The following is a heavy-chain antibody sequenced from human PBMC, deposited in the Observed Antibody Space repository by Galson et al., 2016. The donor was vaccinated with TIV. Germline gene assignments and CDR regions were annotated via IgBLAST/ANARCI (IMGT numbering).Heavy chain of an antibody. D-gene: IGHD3-22*01. J-gene: IGHJ3*02. Sequence: LSLTCSVSSDSIINYYVSWIRQPPGKGLEWIGYIYYSGRTTYNPSLKSRVTISVDTSKNQFSLKLTSVTAADTAVYYCARADTTHFLDTSGYYYGDAFDIWGQGTMVTVSS. CDR1: SDSIINYY. V-gene: IGHV4-59*01. CDR2: IYYSGRT. CDR3: ARADTTHFLDTSGYYYGDAFDI.